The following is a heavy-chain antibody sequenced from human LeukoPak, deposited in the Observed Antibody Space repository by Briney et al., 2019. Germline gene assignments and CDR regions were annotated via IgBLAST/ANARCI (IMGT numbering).Heavy chain of an antibody. J-gene: IGHJ5*02. D-gene: IGHD6-19*01. CDR1: GFTFSNYA. CDR3: AKERVSSGWNPHWFDP. Sequence: PGGSLRLSCAASGFTFSNYAMYWVRQAPGKGLEWVSDISGSGTTTNYADSVKGRFTISRDNSKNTLYLQMNSLRAEDTAVYYCAKERVSSGWNPHWFDPWGQGTLVTVSS. CDR2: ISGSGTTT. V-gene: IGHV3-23*01.